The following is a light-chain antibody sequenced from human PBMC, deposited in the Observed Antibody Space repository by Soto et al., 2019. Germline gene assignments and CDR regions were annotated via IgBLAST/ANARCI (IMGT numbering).Light chain of an antibody. CDR3: QQYESLPLS. CDR2: DAS. CDR1: QDINKN. V-gene: IGKV1-33*01. J-gene: IGKJ5*01. Sequence: DIQMTQSPSSLSASVGDRVTITCQASQDINKNLIWYQQKPGKAPKLLIYDASDLETGVPSRFCGSGSGTGFTFTISSLQPEDFATYYCQQYESLPLSFGQGTRLEIK.